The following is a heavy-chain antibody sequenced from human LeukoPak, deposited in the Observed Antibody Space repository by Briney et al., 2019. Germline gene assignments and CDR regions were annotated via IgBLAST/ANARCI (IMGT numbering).Heavy chain of an antibody. J-gene: IGHJ4*02. V-gene: IGHV1-69*13. Sequence: GASVKVSCKASGGTFSSYAISWVRQAPGQGLEWMGGIIPIFGTANYAQKFQGRVTITADESTSTAYMELSKLRSDDTAVYYCARVHIPDILTGPVDYWGQGTLVTVSS. CDR1: GGTFSSYA. D-gene: IGHD3-9*01. CDR3: ARVHIPDILTGPVDY. CDR2: IIPIFGTA.